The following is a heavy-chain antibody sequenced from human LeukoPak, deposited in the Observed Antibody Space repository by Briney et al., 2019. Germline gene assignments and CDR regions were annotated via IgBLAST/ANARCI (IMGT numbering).Heavy chain of an antibody. Sequence: GGPLRLSCAASGFTFSSYEMNWVRQAPGKGLEWVSYISSIGSTIYYADSVKGRFTISRDNAKNSLYLQMNSLRAEDTAVYYCAELGITMIGGVWGKGTTVTISS. CDR3: AELGITMIGGV. CDR2: ISSIGSTI. J-gene: IGHJ6*04. D-gene: IGHD3-10*02. CDR1: GFTFSSYE. V-gene: IGHV3-48*03.